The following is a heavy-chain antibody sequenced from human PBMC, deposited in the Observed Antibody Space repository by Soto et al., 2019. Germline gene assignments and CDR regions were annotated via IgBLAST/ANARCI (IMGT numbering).Heavy chain of an antibody. Sequence: SETLSLTCAVYGGSFSGYYWSWIRQPPGKGLEWIGEINHSGSTNYNPSLKSRVTISVDTSKNQFSLKLSSVTAADTAVYYCARAYCSGGSCYLQFDPWGQEPWSPSPQ. D-gene: IGHD2-15*01. V-gene: IGHV4-34*01. CDR1: GGSFSGYY. J-gene: IGHJ5*02. CDR2: INHSGST. CDR3: ARAYCSGGSCYLQFDP.